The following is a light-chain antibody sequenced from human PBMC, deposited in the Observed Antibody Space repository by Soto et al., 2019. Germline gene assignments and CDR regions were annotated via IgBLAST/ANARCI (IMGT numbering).Light chain of an antibody. CDR3: QQYGSSGT. V-gene: IGKV3-20*01. J-gene: IGKJ1*01. Sequence: EVVLTQSPGTLSLSPGERATLSCRASQTVINNYLAWYQQNPGQPPRLLIYAASSRATGIPDRFSGGGSGTDFPLTISRLAPEDFAVYYCQQYGSSGTFGQGTKVDIK. CDR1: QTVINNY. CDR2: AAS.